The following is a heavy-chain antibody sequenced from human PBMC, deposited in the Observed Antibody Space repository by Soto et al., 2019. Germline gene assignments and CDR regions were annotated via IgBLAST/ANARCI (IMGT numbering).Heavy chain of an antibody. CDR3: ARGLDYYYPDAFDI. J-gene: IGHJ3*02. CDR1: GGSFSGYY. D-gene: IGHD3-10*01. CDR2: INPSGST. V-gene: IGHV4-34*01. Sequence: ETLSLTCAVYGGSFSGYYCIWIRQPPGKGLEWIGEINPSGSTNYNPSLKSRVTFSVDTSKNHFYLRLSSVTAADTAVYYCARGLDYYYPDAFDIWGQGTMVTVSS.